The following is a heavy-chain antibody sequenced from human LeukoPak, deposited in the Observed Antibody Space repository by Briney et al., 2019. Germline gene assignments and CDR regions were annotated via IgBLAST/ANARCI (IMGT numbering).Heavy chain of an antibody. D-gene: IGHD6-19*01. V-gene: IGHV3-23*01. CDR2: ISGSGGST. CDR3: AKLSESGWRAHRHLDY. Sequence: PGGSLRLSCAASGFTFSSYAMGWVRQAPGKGLEWVSAISGSGGSTYYADSVKGRFTISRDNSKNTLYLQMNSLRAEDTAVYYCAKLSESGWRAHRHLDYWGQGTLVTVSS. CDR1: GFTFSSYA. J-gene: IGHJ4*02.